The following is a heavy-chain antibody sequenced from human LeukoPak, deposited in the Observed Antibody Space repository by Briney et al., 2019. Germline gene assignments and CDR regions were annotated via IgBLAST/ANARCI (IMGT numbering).Heavy chain of an antibody. CDR2: IYSGGST. CDR1: GFTVSSNY. CDR3: ARGRGSSSYHAFDF. J-gene: IGHJ3*01. Sequence: PGGSLRLSCAASGFTVSSNYMTWVRQAPGKGLEWVSVIYSGGSTYYADSVKGRFTISRDNAKNSLYLQMSSLRAEDTAVYYCARGRGSSSYHAFDFWGQGTMITVSS. D-gene: IGHD3-22*01. V-gene: IGHV3-66*01.